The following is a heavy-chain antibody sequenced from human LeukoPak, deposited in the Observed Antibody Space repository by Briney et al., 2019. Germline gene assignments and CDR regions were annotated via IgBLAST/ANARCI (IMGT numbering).Heavy chain of an antibody. V-gene: IGHV3-74*01. CDR2: INTDGSST. Sequence: GGSLRLSCAASGFTFSSYWMHWVRQAPGKGLVWVSRINTDGSSTSYADSVKGRFTISRDNAKNTLYLQMNSLRAEDTAVYYCARDNPIAAAGYYYYYMDVWGKGTTVTVSS. CDR1: GFTFSSYW. CDR3: ARDNPIAAAGYYYYYMDV. J-gene: IGHJ6*03. D-gene: IGHD6-13*01.